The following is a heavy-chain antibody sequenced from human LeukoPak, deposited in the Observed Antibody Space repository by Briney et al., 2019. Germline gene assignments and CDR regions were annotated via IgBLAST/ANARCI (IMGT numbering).Heavy chain of an antibody. CDR2: ISASGGST. CDR3: ATGSGYYYDH. D-gene: IGHD3-22*01. Sequence: GVTLRLSCAASGFTFSSSAMSWVRQVPGKGLEWVSGISASGGSTNYADSVKGRFTISRDNSKNTLYVQMDSLRVEDTAVYYCATGSGYYYDHWGQGTLVTISS. V-gene: IGHV3-23*01. CDR1: GFTFSSSA. J-gene: IGHJ4*02.